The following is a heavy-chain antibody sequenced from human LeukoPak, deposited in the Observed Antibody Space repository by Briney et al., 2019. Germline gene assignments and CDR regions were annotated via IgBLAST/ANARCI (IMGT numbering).Heavy chain of an antibody. CDR1: GFTFSSYG. Sequence: SGGSLRPSCAASGFTFSSYGMSWVRQAPGKGLEWVSAISGSGGSTYYADSVKGRFTISRDNSKNTLYLQMNSLRAEDTAVYYCAKGDYGDYGARDYWGQGTLVTVSS. D-gene: IGHD4-17*01. V-gene: IGHV3-23*01. CDR2: ISGSGGST. CDR3: AKGDYGDYGARDY. J-gene: IGHJ4*02.